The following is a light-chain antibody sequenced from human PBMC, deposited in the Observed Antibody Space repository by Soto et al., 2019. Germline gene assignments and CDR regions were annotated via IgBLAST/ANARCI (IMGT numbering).Light chain of an antibody. CDR2: KAS. V-gene: IGKV1-5*03. Sequence: DIQMTQSPSTLSASVGDRVTITCRASQSIDDWLAWYQQKPGKAPKLLIYKASSLESGVPSRFSGGGSGTEFTLTISSLQPDDFAAYYCQQYKSFSLTFGGGTKVDIK. J-gene: IGKJ4*01. CDR1: QSIDDW. CDR3: QQYKSFSLT.